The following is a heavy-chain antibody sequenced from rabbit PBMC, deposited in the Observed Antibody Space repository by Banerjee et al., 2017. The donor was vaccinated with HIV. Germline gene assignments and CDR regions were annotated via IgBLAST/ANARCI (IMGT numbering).Heavy chain of an antibody. Sequence: QLKESGGGLVQPGGSLKLSCKASGIDFSLYYMSWVRQAPGKGLEWIGYIDPIFGTTYYATWVDGRFTISSHNAQNTLWLQLNSLTAADTATYFCAREGPYAGSPYYFNLWGPGTLVTVS. CDR1: GIDFSLYY. J-gene: IGHJ4*01. V-gene: IGHV1S7*01. CDR2: IDPIFGTT. D-gene: IGHD4-2*01. CDR3: AREGPYAGSPYYFNL.